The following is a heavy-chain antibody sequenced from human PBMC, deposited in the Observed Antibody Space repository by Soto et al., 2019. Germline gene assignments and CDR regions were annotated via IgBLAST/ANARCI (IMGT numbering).Heavy chain of an antibody. CDR2: ISGSGGST. J-gene: IGHJ6*02. V-gene: IGHV3-23*01. CDR3: AKLGFGELFLAGYYGMDV. D-gene: IGHD3-10*01. Sequence: GSLRLSCAASGFTFSSYAMSWVRQAPGKGLEWVSAISGSGGSTYYADSVKGRFTISRDNSKNTLYLQMNSLRAEDTAVYYCAKLGFGELFLAGYYGMDVWGQGTTVTVSS. CDR1: GFTFSSYA.